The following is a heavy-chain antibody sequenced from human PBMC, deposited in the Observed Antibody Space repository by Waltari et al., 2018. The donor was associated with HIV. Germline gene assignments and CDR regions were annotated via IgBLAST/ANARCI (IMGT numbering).Heavy chain of an antibody. CDR1: GFPFDDYP. CDR2: ISWNSGIT. Sequence: EVQLVESGGGLVQPGRSLRLSCAASGFPFDDYPRHWVRQSPGKGLEWVSGISWNSGITDYGDSVKGRFTISRDNAKNSLYLQMNSLTVEDTAFYYCAKGGSHLTIFEAWFDSWGQGTLVTVSS. V-gene: IGHV3-9*01. CDR3: AKGGSHLTIFEAWFDS. D-gene: IGHD3-3*01. J-gene: IGHJ5*01.